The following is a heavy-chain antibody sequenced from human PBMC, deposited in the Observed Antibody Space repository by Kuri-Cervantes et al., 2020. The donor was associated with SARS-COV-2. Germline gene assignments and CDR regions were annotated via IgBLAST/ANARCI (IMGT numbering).Heavy chain of an antibody. CDR3: VKDVAFAGTTFDP. V-gene: IGHV3-21*01. D-gene: IGHD1-7*01. Sequence: ETLSLTCAASGFTFSSYSMNWVRQAPGKGLEWVSSISSSSSYIYYADSVKGRFTISRDNAKNSLYLQMNSLRAEDTAVYYCVKDVAFAGTTFDPWGQGTLVTVSS. J-gene: IGHJ5*02. CDR2: ISSSSSYI. CDR1: GFTFSSYS.